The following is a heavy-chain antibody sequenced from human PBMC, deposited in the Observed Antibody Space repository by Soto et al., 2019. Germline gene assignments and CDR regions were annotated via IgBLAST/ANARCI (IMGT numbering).Heavy chain of an antibody. J-gene: IGHJ4*02. CDR3: ANVPIWCSSTSCYTEGFDY. CDR2: ISAGGST. Sequence: PGGSLRLSCTASGFTFSDYAMSWVRQPPGKGLEWVSVISAGGSTYYADSVKGRFTVSRANSKNTLYLQMSSLRAEDTAVYYCANVPIWCSSTSCYTEGFDYWGQGTLVTVSS. D-gene: IGHD2-2*02. CDR1: GFTFSDYA. V-gene: IGHV3-23*01.